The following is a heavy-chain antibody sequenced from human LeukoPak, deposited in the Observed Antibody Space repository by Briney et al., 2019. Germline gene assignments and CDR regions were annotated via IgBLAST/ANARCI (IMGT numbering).Heavy chain of an antibody. CDR3: ARLEMATIRRWFDP. CDR1: GGSFSGYY. CDR2: INHSEST. D-gene: IGHD5-24*01. J-gene: IGHJ5*02. V-gene: IGHV4-34*01. Sequence: PSVTLSFTSAVYGGSFSGYYWSWIRQPPGKGLEWIGEINHSESTNYNPSLKSRVTISVDTSKNQFSLTLSSVTAADTAVYYCARLEMATIRRWFDPWGQGTLVTVSS.